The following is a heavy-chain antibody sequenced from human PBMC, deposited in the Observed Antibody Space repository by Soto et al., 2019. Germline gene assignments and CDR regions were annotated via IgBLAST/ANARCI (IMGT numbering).Heavy chain of an antibody. Sequence: QVQLVQSGAEVKKPGSSVKVSCKASGGTFSSYAITWVRQAPGQGLEWMGGIIPIFGTANYAQKFQARVTITAAASTSTASMELSSLTSEDTAVYYCARDRVPSSCYYPYSFDPWGQGPLVTVSS. V-gene: IGHV1-69*12. CDR1: GGTFSSYA. CDR2: IIPIFGTA. D-gene: IGHD3-22*01. CDR3: ARDRVPSSCYYPYSFDP. J-gene: IGHJ5*02.